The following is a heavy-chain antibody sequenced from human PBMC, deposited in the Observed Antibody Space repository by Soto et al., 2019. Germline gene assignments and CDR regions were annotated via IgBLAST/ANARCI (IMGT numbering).Heavy chain of an antibody. CDR3: AKTGRDYGDSPNDY. V-gene: IGHV3-30*18. J-gene: IGHJ4*02. Sequence: QVQLVESGGGVVQPGRSLRLSCAASGFSFSYYAMHWVRRAPGKGLEWVALISYDGSNKFYADSVKGRFTISRHNSKNTLYLQMNGLRTEDTAVYYCAKTGRDYGDSPNDYWGQGTLVTVSS. CDR2: ISYDGSNK. CDR1: GFSFSYYA. D-gene: IGHD4-17*01.